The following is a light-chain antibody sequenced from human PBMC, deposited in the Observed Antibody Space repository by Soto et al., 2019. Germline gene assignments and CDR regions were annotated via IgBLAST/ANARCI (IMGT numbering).Light chain of an antibody. CDR2: RNN. CDR3: AAWDNSLSGHVV. J-gene: IGLJ2*01. Sequence: QSVLTQPPSASGTPGQRVTISCSGSSSNIGSNYVYWYQQLPGTAPKLLIYRNNQRPSGVPYRFSGSKSGTSASLAISGLLSEDEADYYCAAWDNSLSGHVVFGGGTKLTVL. V-gene: IGLV1-47*01. CDR1: SSNIGSNY.